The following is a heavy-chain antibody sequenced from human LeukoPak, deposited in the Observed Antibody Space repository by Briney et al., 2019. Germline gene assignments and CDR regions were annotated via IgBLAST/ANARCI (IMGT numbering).Heavy chain of an antibody. CDR3: ATDHNWKPRFY. D-gene: IGHD1-20*01. V-gene: IGHV1-18*01. Sequence: ASVKVSCKASGYSFINSGISWVRQAPGQGLEWMGWISTYNANTKYAQNLQGRVTMTTDTSTSTAYMEQRDQGSDEPTVNYCATDHNWKPRFYRGQGTLVTVSS. J-gene: IGHJ4*01. CDR1: GYSFINSG. CDR2: ISTYNANT.